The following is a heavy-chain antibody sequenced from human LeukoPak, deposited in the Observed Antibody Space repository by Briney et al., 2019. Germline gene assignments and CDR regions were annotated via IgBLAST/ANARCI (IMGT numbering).Heavy chain of an antibody. V-gene: IGHV3-53*01. CDR1: GFTVSSKY. CDR2: IYSGGPT. J-gene: IGHJ3*02. Sequence: PGGSLRLSCAASGFTVSSKYMTWVRQAPGKGLEWVSVIYSGGPTYYADSVKGRFTISRDNSKNTLYLQMNSLRAEDTAVYYCAKDTNIDAFDIWGQGTMVTVSS. CDR3: AKDTNIDAFDI.